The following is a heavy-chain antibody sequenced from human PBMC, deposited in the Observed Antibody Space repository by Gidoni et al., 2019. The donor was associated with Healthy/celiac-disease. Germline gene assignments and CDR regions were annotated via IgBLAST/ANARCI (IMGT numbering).Heavy chain of an antibody. CDR3: ARDAYYGSGSYGRTYYFDY. V-gene: IGHV1-69*04. D-gene: IGHD3-10*01. J-gene: IGHJ4*02. Sequence: QVQLVQSGAEVKKPGSSVKVSCKASGGTFSSYAISWVRQAPGQGLEWMGRIIPILGIANYAQKFQGRVTITADKSTSTAYMELSSLRSEDTAVYYCARDAYYGSGSYGRTYYFDYWGQGTLVTVSS. CDR2: IIPILGIA. CDR1: GGTFSSYA.